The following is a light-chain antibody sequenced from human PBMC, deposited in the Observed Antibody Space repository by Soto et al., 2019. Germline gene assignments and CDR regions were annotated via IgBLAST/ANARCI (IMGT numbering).Light chain of an antibody. CDR2: GST. CDR3: CSYAGRSPVV. V-gene: IGLV1-40*01. J-gene: IGLJ2*01. CDR1: SSNFGSGYD. Sequence: QSVLTQPPSVSGAPGQRVTISCTGSSSNFGSGYDVHWYQQLPGTAPKLLIYGSTNRPSGVPARFSGSKSDTSASLAITGLQAEDEADYYCCSYAGRSPVVFGGGTKLTVL.